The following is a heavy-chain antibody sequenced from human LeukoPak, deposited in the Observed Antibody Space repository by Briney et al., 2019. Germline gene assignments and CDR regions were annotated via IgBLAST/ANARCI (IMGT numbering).Heavy chain of an antibody. CDR2: INHSGST. D-gene: IGHD3-10*01. J-gene: IGHJ5*02. CDR1: GGSLSGYY. CDR3: ARGGAYGSGNHGNWFDP. Sequence: SETLSLTCAVYGGSLSGYYWSWIRQPPGKGLEWIGEINHSGSTNYNPSLKSRVTISVDTSKNQFSLKLSSVTAADTAVYYCARGGAYGSGNHGNWFDPWGQGTLVTVSS. V-gene: IGHV4-34*01.